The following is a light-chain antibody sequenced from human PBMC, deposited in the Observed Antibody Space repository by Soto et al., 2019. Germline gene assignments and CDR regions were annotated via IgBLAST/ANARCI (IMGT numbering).Light chain of an antibody. V-gene: IGKV1-39*01. CDR1: QSISSY. Sequence: DIQMTQSPSSLSASVGDRVTITCRASQSISSYLNWYQQKPGKAPKLLIYAASSLQSGVPSRFSGSGSGTDFTLPIISLQPEDVATSYCQQSYSTLLTFGGGTEVEIK. CDR3: QQSYSTLLT. CDR2: AAS. J-gene: IGKJ4*01.